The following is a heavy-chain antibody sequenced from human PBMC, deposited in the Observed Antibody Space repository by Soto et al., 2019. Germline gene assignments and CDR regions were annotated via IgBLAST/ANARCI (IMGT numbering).Heavy chain of an antibody. J-gene: IGHJ4*02. CDR2: ISAYNGNT. Sequence: QVQLVQSGAEVKKPGASVKVSCKASGYTFTSYGISWVRQAPGQGLEWMGWISAYNGNTNYAQKLQGRVTMTTDTSPSTAYMELRSVRSDDTAVYYCARVDRWELSRMPDIDYWGQGTLVTVSS. D-gene: IGHD1-26*01. V-gene: IGHV1-18*01. CDR1: GYTFTSYG. CDR3: ARVDRWELSRMPDIDY.